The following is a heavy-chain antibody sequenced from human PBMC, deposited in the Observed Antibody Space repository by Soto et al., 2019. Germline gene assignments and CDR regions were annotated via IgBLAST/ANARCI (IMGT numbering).Heavy chain of an antibody. V-gene: IGHV3-23*01. J-gene: IGHJ5*02. CDR1: GFTFSSYA. CDR3: AKGRIAVAAPFNWFDP. CDR2: ITYSGDNT. Sequence: PGGSLRLSCAASGFTFSSYAMSWVRQAPGKGLEWVSSITYSGDNTHYADSVKGRFTISRDNSKNTLSLQMNSLRVEDTAVYHCAKGRIAVAAPFNWFDPWGQGTLVTVS. D-gene: IGHD6-19*01.